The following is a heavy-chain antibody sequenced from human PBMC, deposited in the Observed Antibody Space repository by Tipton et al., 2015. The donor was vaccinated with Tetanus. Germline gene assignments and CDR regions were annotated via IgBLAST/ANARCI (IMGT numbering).Heavy chain of an antibody. CDR2: LHYTGST. CDR1: GGSISGYY. CDR3: ARDPGDFASGGTFDI. Sequence: GLVKPSETLSLTCTVSGGSISGYYWSWIRQPPEKGLEWIGNLHYTGSTKYNPSLKSRVTMSVDTSKNHFSLNLRSVTAVDTAVYFCARDPGDFASGGTFDIWGQGTMVAVSS. D-gene: IGHD4-23*01. J-gene: IGHJ3*02. V-gene: IGHV4-59*01.